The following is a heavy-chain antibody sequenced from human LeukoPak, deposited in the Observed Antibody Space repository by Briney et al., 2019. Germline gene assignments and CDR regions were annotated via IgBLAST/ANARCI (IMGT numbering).Heavy chain of an antibody. CDR3: ATEVSDYYGMDV. J-gene: IGHJ6*02. D-gene: IGHD1-26*01. V-gene: IGHV1-46*01. CDR2: INPSGGST. CDR1: GYTFTSYY. Sequence: ASVKVSCKASGYTFTSYYMHWVRQAPGQGLEWMGIINPSGGSTSYAQKFQGRVTMTEDTSTDTAYMELSSLRSEDTAVYYCATEVSDYYGMDVWGQGTTVTVSS.